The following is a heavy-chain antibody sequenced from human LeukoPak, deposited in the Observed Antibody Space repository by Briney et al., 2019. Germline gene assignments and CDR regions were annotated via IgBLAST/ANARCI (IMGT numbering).Heavy chain of an antibody. J-gene: IGHJ3*02. V-gene: IGHV3-53*01. Sequence: GGSLRLSCAAYGFTVSSNYMSWVRQAPGKGLEWVSVIYSGGSTYYADSVKGRFTISRDNSKNTLYLQMNSLRAEDTAVYYCARAVVVVDAFDIWGQGTMVTVSS. CDR1: GFTVSSNY. CDR2: IYSGGST. D-gene: IGHD2-15*01. CDR3: ARAVVVVDAFDI.